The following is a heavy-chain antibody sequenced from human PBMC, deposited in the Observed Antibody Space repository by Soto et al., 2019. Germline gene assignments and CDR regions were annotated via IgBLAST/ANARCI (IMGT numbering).Heavy chain of an antibody. J-gene: IGHJ5*02. CDR1: GYSISSGYH. CDR2: VHYSGNT. CDR3: ARQDRVVAEGRWFDP. V-gene: IGHV4-38-2*02. Sequence: SETLSLTCTVSGYSISSGYHWAWIRQPPGKGLEWLGGVHYSGNTYYNPSLKSRLTISVDKSKNQFSLNLSSVTAADTAVYYCARQDRVVAEGRWFDPWGQGTLVTVSS. D-gene: IGHD2-15*01.